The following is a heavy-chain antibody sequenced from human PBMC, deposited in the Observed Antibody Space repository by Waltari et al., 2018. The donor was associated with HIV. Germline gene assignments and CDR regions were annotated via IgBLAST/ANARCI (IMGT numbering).Heavy chain of an antibody. CDR1: GFMFSSYW. CDR3: ASPVGAARAFFYNVDV. CDR2: INSDASTT. V-gene: IGHV3-74*01. J-gene: IGHJ6*02. D-gene: IGHD2-15*01. Sequence: EVQLVESGGGLVQPGGSLRLSCAASGFMFSSYWMHWVRQVPGKGLEWVSRINSDASTTHYADSVKGRFTISRDNAKNILYLQMNSLGVEDTAIYYCASPVGAARAFFYNVDVWGQGTTVTV.